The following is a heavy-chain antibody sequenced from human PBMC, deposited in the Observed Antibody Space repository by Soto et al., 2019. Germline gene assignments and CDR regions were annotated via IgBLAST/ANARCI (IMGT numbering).Heavy chain of an antibody. Sequence: EVQLAESGGGLAQPGGSLRLSCAASGFTLSGYAMDWVSQAPGKGLEYVSGMSSNGVGTYYANSVQGRCTISRDNSKNTVDLQMGSLRPEDMAVYYCARRARPDFYYLDVWCKVTTVTVAS. CDR3: ARRARPDFYYLDV. CDR1: GFTLSGYA. V-gene: IGHV3-64*01. J-gene: IGHJ6*03. D-gene: IGHD6-6*01. CDR2: MSSNGVGT.